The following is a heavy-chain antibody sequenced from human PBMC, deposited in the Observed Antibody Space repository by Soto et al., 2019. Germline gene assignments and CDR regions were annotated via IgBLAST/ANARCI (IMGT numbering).Heavy chain of an antibody. CDR3: AKGSVGTVTGTFDY. V-gene: IGHV3-23*01. CDR2: ISGSGGST. Sequence: PGGSLRISCAASGFTFSSYAMSWVRQAPGKGLEWVSAISGSGGSTYYADSVKGRFTISRDNSKNTLYLQMNSLRAEDTAVYYCAKGSVGTVTGTFDYWGQGSLVTVSS. D-gene: IGHD6-19*01. J-gene: IGHJ4*02. CDR1: GFTFSSYA.